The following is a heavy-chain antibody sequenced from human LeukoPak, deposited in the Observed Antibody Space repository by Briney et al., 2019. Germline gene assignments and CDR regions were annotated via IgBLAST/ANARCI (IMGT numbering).Heavy chain of an antibody. V-gene: IGHV3-11*04. Sequence: PGGSLRLSCAASGFAFSDYYMSWIRQAPGKGLEWVSYISSSGSTIYYADSVKGRFTISRDNAKNSLYLQMDSLRAEDTAVYYCARDDYDSSGEGWFDPWGQGTLVTVSS. CDR3: ARDDYDSSGEGWFDP. D-gene: IGHD3-22*01. J-gene: IGHJ5*02. CDR1: GFAFSDYY. CDR2: ISSSGSTI.